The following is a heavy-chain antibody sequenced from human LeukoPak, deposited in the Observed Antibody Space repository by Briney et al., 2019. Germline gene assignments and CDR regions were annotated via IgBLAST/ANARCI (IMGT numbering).Heavy chain of an antibody. J-gene: IGHJ4*02. CDR1: GFTFSSYA. CDR2: ISYDGSNK. Sequence: GGSLRLSCAASGFTFSSYAMHWVRQAPGKGLEWVAVISYDGSNKYYADSVKGRFTISRDNSKNTLYLQMNSLRAEDTAVYYCAKEFGVVVFEWGQGTLVTVSS. V-gene: IGHV3-30-3*01. CDR3: AKEFGVVVFE. D-gene: IGHD2-15*01.